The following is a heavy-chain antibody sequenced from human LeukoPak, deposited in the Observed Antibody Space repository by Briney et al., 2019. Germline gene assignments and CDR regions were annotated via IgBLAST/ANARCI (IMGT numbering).Heavy chain of an antibody. J-gene: IGHJ6*03. D-gene: IGHD2-2*01. CDR1: GGPISSYY. V-gene: IGHV4-4*07. Sequence: SETLSLTCTVSGGPISSYYWSWIRQPAGKGLEWIGRIYTSGSTNYNPSLKSRVTMSVDTSKNQFSLKLSSVTAADTAVYYCARVGNTVVGDYYYMDVWGKGTTVTVSS. CDR2: IYTSGST. CDR3: ARVGNTVVGDYYYMDV.